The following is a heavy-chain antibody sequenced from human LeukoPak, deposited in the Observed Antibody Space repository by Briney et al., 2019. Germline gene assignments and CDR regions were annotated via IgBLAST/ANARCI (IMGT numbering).Heavy chain of an antibody. D-gene: IGHD3-10*01. CDR1: GGSISSSDYY. CDR2: IYYSGST. CDR3: ARPHPTITMVRGVMGLGAFDI. V-gene: IGHV4-39*01. J-gene: IGHJ3*02. Sequence: SETLSLTCTVSGGSISSSDYYWDWIRQPPGMGLEYIGSIYYSGSTYYNPSLKSRVTISVDTSKNQFSLKLSSVTAADTAVYYCARPHPTITMVRGVMGLGAFDIWGQGTMVTVSS.